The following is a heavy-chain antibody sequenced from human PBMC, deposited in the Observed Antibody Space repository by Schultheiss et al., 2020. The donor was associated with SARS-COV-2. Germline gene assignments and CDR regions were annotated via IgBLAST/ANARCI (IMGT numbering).Heavy chain of an antibody. Sequence: SETLSLTCPVPGGSISSSSYYWGWIRQPPGKGLEWIGSIYYSGSTYYNPSLKSRVTISVDTSKNQSSLKLNSVTAADTAVYYCARGGTAAGTGYFDYWGQGTLVTVSS. CDR3: ARGGTAAGTGYFDY. J-gene: IGHJ4*02. V-gene: IGHV4-39*01. CDR2: IYYSGST. CDR1: GGSISSSSYY. D-gene: IGHD6-13*01.